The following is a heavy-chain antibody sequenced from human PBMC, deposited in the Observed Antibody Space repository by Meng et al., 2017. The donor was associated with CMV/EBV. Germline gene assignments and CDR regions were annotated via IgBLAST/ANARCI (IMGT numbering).Heavy chain of an antibody. CDR3: ARARAGGSYVDY. D-gene: IGHD1-26*01. CDR1: GFTFSSYD. Sequence: GGSLRLSCAASGFTFSSYDMHWVRQATGKGLEWVSAIGTAGDTYYPGSVKGRFTISRENAKNSLYLQMNSLRAGDTAVYYCARARAGGSYVDYWGQGTLGTVSS. V-gene: IGHV3-13*01. J-gene: IGHJ4*02. CDR2: IGTAGDT.